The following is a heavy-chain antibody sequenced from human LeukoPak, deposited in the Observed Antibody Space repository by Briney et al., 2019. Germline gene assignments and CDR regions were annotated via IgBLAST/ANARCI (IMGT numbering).Heavy chain of an antibody. Sequence: GGSLRLSCAASGFTFSSYAMSWARQAPGKGLEWVSAISGSGGSTYYADSVKGRFTISRDNSKNTLYLQMNSLRAEDTAVYYCAKPTMIVEVGYWGQGTLVTVSS. D-gene: IGHD3-22*01. J-gene: IGHJ4*02. CDR1: GFTFSSYA. V-gene: IGHV3-23*01. CDR3: AKPTMIVEVGY. CDR2: ISGSGGST.